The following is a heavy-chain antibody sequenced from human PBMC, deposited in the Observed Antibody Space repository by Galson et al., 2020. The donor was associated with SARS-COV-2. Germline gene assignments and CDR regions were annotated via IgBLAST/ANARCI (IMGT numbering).Heavy chain of an antibody. CDR1: GFTFSNFA. CDR2: VTGNGGST. J-gene: IGHJ4*02. Sequence: GESLKISCAASGFTFSNFAMSWVRQAPGKGLEWFSAVTGNGGSTYYADSVNGRFTISRDNSKNTLYLQMNSLRAEDTAIYYCAKSKSDLSKDIVVIPAAPKSCFDFWGQGTLVTVSS. D-gene: IGHD2-2*01. CDR3: AKSKSDLSKDIVVIPAAPKSCFDF. V-gene: IGHV3-23*01.